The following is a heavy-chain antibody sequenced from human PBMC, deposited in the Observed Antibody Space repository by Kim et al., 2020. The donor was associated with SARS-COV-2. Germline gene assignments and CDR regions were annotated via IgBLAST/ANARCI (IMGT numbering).Heavy chain of an antibody. J-gene: IGHJ6*02. V-gene: IGHV1-69*13. CDR3: ARANDYGGNSGVLYGMDV. Sequence: SVKVSCKASGGTFSSHAISWVRQAPGQGLEWMGGIIPIFGTANYAEKFQGRVTITADESTSTAYMELSSLRSDDTAVYYCARANDYGGNSGVLYGMDVWGQGTTVTVSS. CDR2: IIPIFGTA. CDR1: GGTFSSHA. D-gene: IGHD4-17*01.